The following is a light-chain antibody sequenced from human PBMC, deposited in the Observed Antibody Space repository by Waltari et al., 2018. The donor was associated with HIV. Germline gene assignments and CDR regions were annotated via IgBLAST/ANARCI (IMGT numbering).Light chain of an antibody. CDR1: QTVNTYY. V-gene: IGKV3-20*01. CDR2: AAN. J-gene: IGKJ1*01. CDR3: QQYGSSLTWT. Sequence: EIVLTQSPGTLSLSPGEGATLSCRASQTVNTYYLAWYQQKPGQAPRLLIYAANSRATGIPYRFSGSGSGTDFTLTINRLEPEDFAVYYCQQYGSSLTWTFGQGTKVELK.